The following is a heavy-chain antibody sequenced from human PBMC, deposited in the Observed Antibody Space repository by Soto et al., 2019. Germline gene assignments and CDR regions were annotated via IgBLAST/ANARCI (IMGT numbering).Heavy chain of an antibody. D-gene: IGHD1-26*01. CDR1: GGSIRSYY. Sequence: SETLSLTCTVFGGSIRSYYWSWIRQPPGKGLEWIGYIYYSGSTKYNPSLKSRVAISVDTSRNQFSLKVDSVTAADTAVYYCARDISGSNPWDRFDTWGQGTLVTVSS. CDR2: IYYSGST. J-gene: IGHJ5*02. CDR3: ARDISGSNPWDRFDT. V-gene: IGHV4-59*01.